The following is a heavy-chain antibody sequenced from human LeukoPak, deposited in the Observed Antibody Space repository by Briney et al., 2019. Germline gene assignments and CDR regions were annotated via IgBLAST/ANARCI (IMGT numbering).Heavy chain of an antibody. V-gene: IGHV4-34*01. CDR3: ARGLGAPVGSGSRPVDY. CDR2: INYSGST. D-gene: IGHD3-10*01. CDR1: GGSFSGYY. J-gene: IGHJ4*02. Sequence: SETLSLTCAVYGGSFSGYYWSWIRQPPGKGLEWIGEINYSGSTNYNPSLKSRVTISVDTSKNQFSLKLSSVTAADTAVYYCARGLGAPVGSGSRPVDYWGQGTLVTVSS.